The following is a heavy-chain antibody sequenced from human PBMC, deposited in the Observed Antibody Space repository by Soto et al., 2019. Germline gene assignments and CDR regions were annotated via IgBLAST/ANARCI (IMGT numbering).Heavy chain of an antibody. J-gene: IGHJ4*02. V-gene: IGHV2-5*01. CDR1: GFSLRTSGLG. Sequence: QITLKESGPTLVRPTQTLTLTCTFSGFSLRTSGLGVGWIRQPPGKALEWLALLYWNDDKRYSPSLKARLTITKDTTKNQVVLTMTNMDPVNTSTYCCAHRPSGWYLFDYWGQGTLVTVSS. CDR3: AHRPSGWYLFDY. CDR2: LYWNDDK. D-gene: IGHD6-19*01.